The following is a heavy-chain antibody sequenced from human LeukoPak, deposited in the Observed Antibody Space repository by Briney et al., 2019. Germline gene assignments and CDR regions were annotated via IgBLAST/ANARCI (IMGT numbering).Heavy chain of an antibody. J-gene: IGHJ5*02. Sequence: SVKVSCKASGGTFSSYAISWVRQAPGQGLEWMGGIIPIFGTANYAQKFQGRVTITADKSTSTAYMELSSLRSEDTAVYYCASAVPAATWFDPWGQGTLDTVSS. V-gene: IGHV1-69*06. CDR3: ASAVPAATWFDP. CDR1: GGTFSSYA. D-gene: IGHD2-2*01. CDR2: IIPIFGTA.